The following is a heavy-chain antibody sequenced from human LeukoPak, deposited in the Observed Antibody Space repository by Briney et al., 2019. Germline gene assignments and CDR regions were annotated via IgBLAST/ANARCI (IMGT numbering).Heavy chain of an antibody. CDR2: IKNKIASGTT. V-gene: IGHV3-15*01. Sequence: GGSLRLSCAASGFNFSNAWMNWVPQAPGKGLEWVGRIKNKIASGTTDYAAPVKGRFTISRDDSKNTLFLQMNSLKTEDTAMYYCTTNDAFDIWGQGTMVTVSS. CDR1: GFNFSNAW. J-gene: IGHJ3*02. CDR3: TTNDAFDI.